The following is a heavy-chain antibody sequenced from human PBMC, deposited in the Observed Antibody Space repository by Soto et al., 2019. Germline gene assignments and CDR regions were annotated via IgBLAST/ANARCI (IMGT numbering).Heavy chain of an antibody. D-gene: IGHD1-26*01. Sequence: SETLSLTCTVSGGSISSGGYYWSWIRQHPGKGLEWIGYIYYSGSTNYNPSLKSRVTISVDTSKNQFSLKLSSVTAADTAVYYCARRYGSAIDYWGQGPLVTVSS. J-gene: IGHJ4*02. CDR3: ARRYGSAIDY. CDR2: IYYSGST. V-gene: IGHV4-61*08. CDR1: GGSISSGGYY.